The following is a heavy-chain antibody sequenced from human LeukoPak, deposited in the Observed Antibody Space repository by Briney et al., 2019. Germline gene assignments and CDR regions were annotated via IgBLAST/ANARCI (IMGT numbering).Heavy chain of an antibody. Sequence: SETLSLTCTVSGGSLSSYYWSWIRQPAGKGLEWIGRIYTSGSTNYNPSLKSRVTMPVDKSKNHFHLKLTSGAAADTAVYYSARASGDGYILDYWGQGTQVTVSS. J-gene: IGHJ4*02. CDR1: GGSLSSYY. CDR3: ARASGDGYILDY. CDR2: IYTSGST. D-gene: IGHD5-24*01. V-gene: IGHV4-4*07.